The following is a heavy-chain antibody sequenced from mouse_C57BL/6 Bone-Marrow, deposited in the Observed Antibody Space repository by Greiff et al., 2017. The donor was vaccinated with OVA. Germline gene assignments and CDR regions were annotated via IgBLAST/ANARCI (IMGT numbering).Heavy chain of an antibody. J-gene: IGHJ4*01. CDR3: APYYINLSYAMDD. D-gene: IGHD2-5*01. CDR2: IWRGGST. CDR1: GFSLTSYG. Sequence: QVHVKQSGPGLVQPSQSLSITCTVSGFSLTSYGVHWVRQSPGKGLEWLGVIWRGGSTDYNAAFMSRLSITKDNSKSQVFFKMNSLQADDTAIYYCAPYYINLSYAMDDWGQGTSVTVSS. V-gene: IGHV2-5*01.